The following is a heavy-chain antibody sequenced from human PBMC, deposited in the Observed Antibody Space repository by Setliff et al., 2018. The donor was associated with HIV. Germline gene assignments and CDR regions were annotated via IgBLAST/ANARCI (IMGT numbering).Heavy chain of an antibody. CDR1: GGSISSSSYY. V-gene: IGHV4-39*01. CDR3: ARHIGSSSTSLYNWFDP. CDR2: IYYSGST. D-gene: IGHD2-2*01. J-gene: IGHJ5*02. Sequence: SETLSLTCTVAGGSISSSSYYWDWIRQTPGKGLEWIGSIYYSGSTYYNPSLKSRVTISVDTSKNQFSLKLSSVTAADTAVYYCARHIGSSSTSLYNWFDPWGQGTLVTVSS.